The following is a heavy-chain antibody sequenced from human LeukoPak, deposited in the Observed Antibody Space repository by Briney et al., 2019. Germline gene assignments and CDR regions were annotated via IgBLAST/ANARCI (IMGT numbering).Heavy chain of an antibody. D-gene: IGHD2-2*03. V-gene: IGHV3-21*01. Sequence: GGSLRLSCAASGFTFSTYNMNWVRQAPGKGLEWVSSISRSSSSIYYADSVKGRFTISRDNAKNSLYLQMNSLRAEDTAVYYCARDGYCSSTSCPWGGYFDYRGQGTLVTVSS. CDR1: GFTFSTYN. J-gene: IGHJ4*02. CDR2: ISRSSSSI. CDR3: ARDGYCSSTSCPWGGYFDY.